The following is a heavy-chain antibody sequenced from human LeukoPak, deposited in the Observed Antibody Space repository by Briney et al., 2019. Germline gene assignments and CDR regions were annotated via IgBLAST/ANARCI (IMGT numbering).Heavy chain of an antibody. V-gene: IGHV1-69*06. CDR3: ARDNDSRDPPHFDY. J-gene: IGHJ4*02. CDR2: IIPIFDTP. Sequence: SVKVSCKASGGTFSNYAISWVRQARGQGLEWMGGIIPIFDTPNFAQKFQGRVTITADKSTSTAYMELSRLRSEDTAVYYCARDNDSRDPPHFDYWGQGTLVTVSS. D-gene: IGHD3-16*01. CDR1: GGTFSNYA.